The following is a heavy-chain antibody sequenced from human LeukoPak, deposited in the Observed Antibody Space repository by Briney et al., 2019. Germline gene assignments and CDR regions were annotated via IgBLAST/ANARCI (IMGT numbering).Heavy chain of an antibody. CDR2: INPNNGDT. CDR3: ARDLGCSSTSCSSQAFDI. J-gene: IGHJ3*02. V-gene: IGHV1-2*02. D-gene: IGHD2-2*01. Sequence: ASVKVSCKASGYTFTAYYIHWVRQDPGQGREWMGWINPNNGDTHYAQKFQGRVTMTRDTSISTAYMELSRLTSDDTALHYCARDLGCSSTSCSSQAFDIWGQGTMVAVSS. CDR1: GYTFTAYY.